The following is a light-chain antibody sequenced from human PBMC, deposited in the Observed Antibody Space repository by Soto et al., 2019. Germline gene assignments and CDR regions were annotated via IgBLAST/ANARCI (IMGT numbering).Light chain of an antibody. J-gene: IGLJ1*01. CDR3: SSSKTSTPPQLV. CDR2: DVS. Sequence: QSVLTQPASVSGSPGQSITISCTGTSSDVGGYNYVSWYQQHPGKAPKFMIYDVSNRPSGVSNRFSGSKSGNTASLTISGLQAEDEADYYSSSSKTSTPPQLVSRPGTKVPV. V-gene: IGLV2-14*01. CDR1: SSDVGGYNY.